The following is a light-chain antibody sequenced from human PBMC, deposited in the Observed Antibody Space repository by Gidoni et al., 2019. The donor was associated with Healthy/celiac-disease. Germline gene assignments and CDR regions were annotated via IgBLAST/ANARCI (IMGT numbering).Light chain of an antibody. Sequence: AIPMTPSPSSLSASVGDRVTLTCGASQGIRNDLGWYQQKPGKAPKLRIYAASRLQSGVPSSFSGSGSGTDCTLTISSLQPEDFATYYCLQDYNYPRTFGQGTKVEIK. CDR1: QGIRND. CDR2: AAS. J-gene: IGKJ1*01. CDR3: LQDYNYPRT. V-gene: IGKV1-6*01.